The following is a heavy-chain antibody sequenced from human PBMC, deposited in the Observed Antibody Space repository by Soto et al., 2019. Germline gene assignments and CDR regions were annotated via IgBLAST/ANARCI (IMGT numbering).Heavy chain of an antibody. Sequence: QVQLQESGPGLVKPSETMSLTCTVSGDSMTKYYWSWIRQTAGKGLEWIGRIYTSGRTNYNPSLKSRVTIPIDTSNKHFSLSLKAVTAADTAVYYCARTVGAAYYFDFWGQGALVTVSS. J-gene: IGHJ4*02. CDR3: ARTVGAAYYFDF. CDR2: IYTSGRT. V-gene: IGHV4-4*07. D-gene: IGHD1-26*01. CDR1: GDSMTKYY.